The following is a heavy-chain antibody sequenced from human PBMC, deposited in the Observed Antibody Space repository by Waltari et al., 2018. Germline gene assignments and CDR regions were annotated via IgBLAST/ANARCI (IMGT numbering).Heavy chain of an antibody. J-gene: IGHJ4*02. Sequence: EVQVVESGGGLVQPGGSLRLSCVVFGSAFRNFQMNWVRQAPGKGLEWGSFITPTCTSTRDADSVKGRVTIARDKARNSLYLQMNSLRVEDTAVYYCATDENGYVDFDDWGQGTLGSVSS. CDR1: GSAFRNFQ. V-gene: IGHV3-48*03. CDR2: ITPTCTST. CDR3: ATDENGYVDFDD. D-gene: IGHD3-10*02.